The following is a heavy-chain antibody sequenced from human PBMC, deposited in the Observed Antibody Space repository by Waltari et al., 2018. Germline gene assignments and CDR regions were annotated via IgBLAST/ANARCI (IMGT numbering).Heavy chain of an antibody. J-gene: IGHJ4*02. CDR2: VSYRGIT. V-gene: IGHV4-30-4*01. D-gene: IGHD1-1*01. CDR1: SGSISIPDYF. Sequence: QVQLQESGPGLVKPSQTLTLPCTVSSGSISIPDYFWSWIRQAQGKGLEWIGSVSYRGITYYNPSLESRVTMSVDTSKNQFSLNLNSMTAADAAVYYCARTTFVRYFDYWGQGTLVTVSS. CDR3: ARTTFVRYFDY.